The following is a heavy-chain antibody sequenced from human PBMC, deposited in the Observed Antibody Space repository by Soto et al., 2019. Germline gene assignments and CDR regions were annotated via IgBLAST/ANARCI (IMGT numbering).Heavy chain of an antibody. CDR1: GFTFSDSA. CDR3: ASGEKWDTAMAVDY. CDR2: ISYDGSNE. Sequence: GGSLRLSCAASGFTFSDSAMHWVRQAPGSGLEWVAAISYDGSNEFYVDSVKGRFTISRDNSKNTLYLQMNSLRAEDTAVYYCASGEKWDTAMAVDYWGQGTLVTVSS. V-gene: IGHV3-30*04. J-gene: IGHJ4*02. D-gene: IGHD5-18*01.